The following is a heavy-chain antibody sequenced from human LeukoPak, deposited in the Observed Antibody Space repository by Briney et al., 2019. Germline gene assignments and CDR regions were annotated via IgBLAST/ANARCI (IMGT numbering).Heavy chain of an antibody. J-gene: IGHJ4*02. D-gene: IGHD3-3*01. CDR3: AKEEWLLAVYFDY. CDR1: GFTFSNYA. V-gene: IGHV3-23*01. CDR2: ISGSGVST. Sequence: PGGSLRLSCAASGFTFSNYAMSWVRQAPGKGLEWVSTISGSGVSTHYADSVKGQFTISRDNSKNTLYLQMNSLRAEDTAVYYCAKEEWLLAVYFDYWGQGTLVTVSS.